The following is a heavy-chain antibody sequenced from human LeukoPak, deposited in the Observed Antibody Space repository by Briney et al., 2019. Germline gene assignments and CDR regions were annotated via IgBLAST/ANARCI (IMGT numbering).Heavy chain of an antibody. J-gene: IGHJ4*02. Sequence: GGSLRLSCAASGLIFTNHGMHWVRQAPGKGLEWVSGISWNGTNIDYADSVKGRFTISRDNAKNSLYLQMNSLRAEDTALYYCAKGDWGDYWGQGTLVTVSS. V-gene: IGHV3-9*01. CDR2: ISWNGTNI. CDR3: AKGDWGDY. D-gene: IGHD7-27*01. CDR1: GLIFTNHG.